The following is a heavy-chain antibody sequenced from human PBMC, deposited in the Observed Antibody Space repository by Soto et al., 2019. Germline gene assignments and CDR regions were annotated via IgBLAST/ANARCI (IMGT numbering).Heavy chain of an antibody. V-gene: IGHV3-30*18. J-gene: IGHJ3*01. CDR2: ISYDGSYQ. CDR3: AKDEISKTTRGDAFNF. Sequence: GGSLRLSCAASGFTFSSDGMHWVRQAPGKGLEWVAVISYDGSYQYYVDSVKGRFTISRDNSKNTLYLQMNSLRAEDTAVYYCAKDEISKTTRGDAFNFWGQGTMVTVSS. CDR1: GFTFSSDG. D-gene: IGHD1-7*01.